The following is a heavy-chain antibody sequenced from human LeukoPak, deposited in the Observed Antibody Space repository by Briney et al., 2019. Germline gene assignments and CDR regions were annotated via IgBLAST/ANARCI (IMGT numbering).Heavy chain of an antibody. D-gene: IGHD2-21*02. J-gene: IGHJ4*02. Sequence: PGGSLRLSCAASGFTFSSYWMHWVRQAPGKGLVWVSRIKSDGSSRSYADSVKGRFTISRDNAKNTLYLQMNSLRAEDTAVYYCARDLGGDRTFDYWGQGTLVTVSS. CDR2: IKSDGSSR. V-gene: IGHV3-74*01. CDR1: GFTFSSYW. CDR3: ARDLGGDRTFDY.